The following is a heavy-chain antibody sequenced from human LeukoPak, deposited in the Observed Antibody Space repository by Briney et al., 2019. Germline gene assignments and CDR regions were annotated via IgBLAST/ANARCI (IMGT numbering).Heavy chain of an antibody. J-gene: IGHJ4*02. Sequence: ASVKVSCKASGYTVTNNYMHWVRQAPGQGLEWMGVINPSGTGTSYAQKFQGRITMSRDTSTSTAYMELSSLRSEDTAVYYCARSYYYDSRRAFDYWGQGTLVTVSS. CDR3: ARSYYYDSRRAFDY. CDR2: INPSGTGT. V-gene: IGHV1-46*01. CDR1: GYTVTNNY. D-gene: IGHD3-22*01.